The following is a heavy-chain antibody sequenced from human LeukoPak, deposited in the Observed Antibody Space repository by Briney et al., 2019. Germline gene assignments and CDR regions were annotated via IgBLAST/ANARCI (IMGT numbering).Heavy chain of an antibody. CDR3: ARGYNWNYFDY. CDR2: INPSGGST. CDR1: GYTSTSYY. D-gene: IGHD1-1*01. J-gene: IGHJ4*02. Sequence: GASVKVSCKASGYTSTSYYMHWVRQAPGQGLEWMGIINPSGGSTSYVQKFQGRVTMTRDMSTSTVYMELSSLRSEDTAVYYCARGYNWNYFDYWGQGTLVTVSS. V-gene: IGHV1-46*01.